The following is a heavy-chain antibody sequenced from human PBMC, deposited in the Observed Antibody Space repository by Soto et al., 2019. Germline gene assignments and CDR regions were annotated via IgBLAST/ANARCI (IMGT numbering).Heavy chain of an antibody. CDR1: GYTFTSYA. Sequence: QVQLVQSGAEEKKPGASVKVSCKASGYTFTSYAMHWVRQAPGQRLEWMGWINAGNGNTKYSQKFQGRVTITRDTSASTAYMELSSLRSEDTAVYYCARSIEVVPALDYWGQGTLVTVSS. J-gene: IGHJ4*02. V-gene: IGHV1-3*05. CDR3: ARSIEVVPALDY. CDR2: INAGNGNT. D-gene: IGHD2-21*02.